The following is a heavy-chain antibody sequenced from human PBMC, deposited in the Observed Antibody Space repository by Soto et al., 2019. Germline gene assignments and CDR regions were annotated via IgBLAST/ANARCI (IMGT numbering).Heavy chain of an antibody. CDR2: MSYDGSKK. CDR3: ARGHTSSWYYFDF. V-gene: IGHV3-30-3*01. CDR1: GFPFSTYA. J-gene: IGHJ4*02. Sequence: QVQLVESGGGVVQPGRSLRLSCAASGFPFSTYAIHWVRQAPGKGLEWVAVMSYDGSKKYYADSGRGRFTISRDNSKNMLYLQMNSLRLEDTAVYYCARGHTSSWYYFDFRGQGTLVTVSS. D-gene: IGHD6-13*01.